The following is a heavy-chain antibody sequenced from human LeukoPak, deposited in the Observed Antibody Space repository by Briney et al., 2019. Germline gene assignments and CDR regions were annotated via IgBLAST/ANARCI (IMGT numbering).Heavy chain of an antibody. Sequence: SETLSLTCTVSGYSISSGYYWGWIRQPPGKGLEWIGSIYHSGSTYYNPSLKSRVTISVDTSKNQFPLKLSSVTAADTAVYYCARIVVVPADDNWFDPWGQGTLVTVSS. V-gene: IGHV4-38-2*02. D-gene: IGHD2-2*01. CDR1: GYSISSGYY. J-gene: IGHJ5*02. CDR3: ARIVVVPADDNWFDP. CDR2: IYHSGST.